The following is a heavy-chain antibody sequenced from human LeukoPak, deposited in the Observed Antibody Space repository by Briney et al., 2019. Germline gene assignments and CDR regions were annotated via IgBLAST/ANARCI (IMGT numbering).Heavy chain of an antibody. CDR3: ARDPGGNPYFDY. J-gene: IGHJ4*01. D-gene: IGHD4-23*01. Sequence: ASVTVSCKASGYAFTGYYIHWVRQAPGQGLEWMGWISANTGDTNYAQNFQGRVTMTRDTSISTAYLELSTLTSDDTAVYFCARDPGGNPYFDYWGHGALVTVSS. CDR1: GYAFTGYY. CDR2: ISANTGDT. V-gene: IGHV1-2*02.